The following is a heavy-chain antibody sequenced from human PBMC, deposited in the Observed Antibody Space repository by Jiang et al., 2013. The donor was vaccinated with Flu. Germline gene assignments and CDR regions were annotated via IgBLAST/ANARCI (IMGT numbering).Heavy chain of an antibody. CDR3: ARALGVNGYSYGPFDY. CDR2: INHSGST. Sequence: LLKPSETLSLTCAVYGGSFSGYYRSWIRQPPGKGLEWIGEINHSGSTNYNPSLKSRVTISVDTSKNQFSLKLSSVTAADTAVYYCARALGVNGYSYGPFDYWGQGTLVTVSS. D-gene: IGHD5-18*01. J-gene: IGHJ4*02. CDR1: GGSFSGYY. V-gene: IGHV4-34*01.